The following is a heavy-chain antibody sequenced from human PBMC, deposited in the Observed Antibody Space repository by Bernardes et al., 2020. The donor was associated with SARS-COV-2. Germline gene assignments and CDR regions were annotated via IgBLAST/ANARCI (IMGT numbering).Heavy chain of an antibody. CDR2: LEHSGRI. CDR3: ARGGRTSGSYYND. D-gene: IGHD1-26*01. V-gene: IGHV4-34*01. Sequence: SATLTLTCAVYGGSFSGSYRSWIRQPPGKGLAWIGELEHSGRISYNSSLKGRVTISVDTSKNQFSLKLNSVTAADTAVYYCARGGRTSGSYYNDWGQGTLVTVSS. J-gene: IGHJ4*02. CDR1: GGSFSGSY.